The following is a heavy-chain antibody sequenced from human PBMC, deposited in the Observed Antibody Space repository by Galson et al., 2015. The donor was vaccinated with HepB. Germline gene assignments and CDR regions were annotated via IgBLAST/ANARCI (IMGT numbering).Heavy chain of an antibody. CDR1: GFTFSSYG. D-gene: IGHD6-19*01. J-gene: IGHJ4*02. Sequence: SLRLSCAASGFTFSSYGMHWVRQAPGKGLEWVAVIWYDGSNKYYADSVKGRFTISRDNSKNSLYLQMNSLRAEDTAVYYCARGSRSSGWYYFDYWGQGTLVTVSS. CDR3: ARGSRSSGWYYFDY. CDR2: IWYDGSNK. V-gene: IGHV3-33*01.